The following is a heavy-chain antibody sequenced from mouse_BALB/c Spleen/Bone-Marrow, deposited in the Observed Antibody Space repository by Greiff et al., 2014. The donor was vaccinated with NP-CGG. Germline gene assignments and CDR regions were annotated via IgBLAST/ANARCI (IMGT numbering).Heavy chain of an antibody. V-gene: IGHV7-3*02. CDR3: AEDMEYDSDGAGTMDY. CDR1: GFTFSDYY. J-gene: IGHJ4*01. Sequence: DVMLVESGGGLVQPGGSLRLSCATSGFTFSDYYISWVRQPPGKALEWLGFIRNTAYGDATEYSTSVKGRFTISRDNSQRILYLQMYLLRAEDSGTYYCAEDMEYDSDGAGTMDYWGQGTSVTVSS. CDR2: IRNTAYGDAT. D-gene: IGHD4-1*01.